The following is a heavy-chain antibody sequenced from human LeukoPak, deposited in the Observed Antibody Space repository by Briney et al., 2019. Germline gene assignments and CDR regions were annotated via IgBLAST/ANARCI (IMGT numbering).Heavy chain of an antibody. D-gene: IGHD3-10*01. V-gene: IGHV3-23*01. CDR3: AARKVRGVWFYLDY. Sequence: PGGSLRLSCAASGITFNIYAMTWVRQVPGEGLEWVSGVNDRGTYTYYADSVKGRFAISTDNSKNTLYLQMNSLRVEDTAVYFCAARKVRGVWFYLDYWGQGTLVTVSS. J-gene: IGHJ4*02. CDR1: GITFNIYA. CDR2: VNDRGTYT.